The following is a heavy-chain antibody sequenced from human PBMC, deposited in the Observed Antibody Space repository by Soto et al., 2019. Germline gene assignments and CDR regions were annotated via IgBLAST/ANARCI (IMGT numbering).Heavy chain of an antibody. V-gene: IGHV1-8*01. Sequence: QVQLVQSGAEVKKPGASVKVSCKASGYTFTSYDINWVRQATGQGLELMGWMNPNSGNTGYAQKFQGRVSMTMNTAIITAYMELSSLRSADTYVYYCAREGYCSGGSCDPDYYYYYMDVWGKVTTVTVSS. CDR1: GYTFTSYD. CDR3: AREGYCSGGSCDPDYYYYYMDV. CDR2: MNPNSGNT. J-gene: IGHJ6*03. D-gene: IGHD2-15*01.